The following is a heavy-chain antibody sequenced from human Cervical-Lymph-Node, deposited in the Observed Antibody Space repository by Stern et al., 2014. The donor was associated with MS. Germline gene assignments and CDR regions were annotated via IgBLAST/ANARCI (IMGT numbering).Heavy chain of an antibody. D-gene: IGHD6-13*01. Sequence: VQLVESGAGVAQPGSSVKVSCKASGGTFSKFTSSWVRQAPGNGLEWIGGIFPVFGTPTYAQEFRGRVTITADVSTSTVYMELSSLRSDDTAVYYCALSSETSDRWYSLGYDLWGQGTLVTVSS. CDR1: GGTFSKFT. V-gene: IGHV1-69*01. CDR3: ALSSETSDRWYSLGYDL. CDR2: IFPVFGTP. J-gene: IGHJ5*02.